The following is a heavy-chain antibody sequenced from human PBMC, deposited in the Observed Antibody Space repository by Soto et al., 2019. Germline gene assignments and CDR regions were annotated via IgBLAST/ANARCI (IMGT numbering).Heavy chain of an antibody. CDR1: GFTFSSYA. J-gene: IGHJ4*02. V-gene: IGHV3-23*01. Sequence: GGSLRLSCAASGFTFSSYAMSWVRQAPGKGLEWVSAISGSGGSTYYADSVKGRLSISRDNSKNTLYLQMNSVRAEDTAVYYCANFHYDILTGYSDYWGQGTLVTVSS. CDR3: ANFHYDILTGYSDY. CDR2: ISGSGGST. D-gene: IGHD3-9*01.